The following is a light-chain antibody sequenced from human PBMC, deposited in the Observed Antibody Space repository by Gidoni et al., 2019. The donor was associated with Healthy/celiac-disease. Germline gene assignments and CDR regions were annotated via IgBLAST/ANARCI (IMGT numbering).Light chain of an antibody. J-gene: IGLJ2*01. CDR1: KLGDKY. V-gene: IGLV3-1*01. Sequence: SYELIQPPSVSMSPGQTASITCSGDKLGDKYASWYQQKPGQSPVLVIYQNIKRPSGIPERFSGSNSGNTATLTISGTQAVDEADYYCQAWDNSTAVFGGGTKLTVL. CDR2: QNI. CDR3: QAWDNSTAV.